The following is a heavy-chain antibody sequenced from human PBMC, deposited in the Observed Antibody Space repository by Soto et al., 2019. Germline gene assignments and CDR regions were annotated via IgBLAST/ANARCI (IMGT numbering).Heavy chain of an antibody. CDR1: GFTFSSYA. CDR2: ISGSGGST. CDR3: AKDLVEMATTEYFQH. Sequence: PGGSLRLSCAASGFTFSSYAMSWVRQAPGKGLEWVSAISGSGGSTYYADSVKGRFTISRGNSKNTLYLQMNSLRAEDTAVYYCAKDLVEMATTEYFQHWGQGTLVTVSS. J-gene: IGHJ1*01. D-gene: IGHD5-12*01. V-gene: IGHV3-23*01.